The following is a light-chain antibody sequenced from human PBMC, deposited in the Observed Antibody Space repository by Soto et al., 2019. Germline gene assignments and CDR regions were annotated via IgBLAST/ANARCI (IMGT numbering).Light chain of an antibody. CDR1: QTISVY. V-gene: IGKV1-39*01. CDR3: QQRSNWPPIT. Sequence: DIQMTHSPSSLSASVLYRVIITFRASQTISVYLNWYQQIAGKAPKLLIYTASTLQTGVPSRFSGSGSGTDFTLTISSLEAEDFAVYYCQQRSNWPPITFGQGTRLEIK. CDR2: TAS. J-gene: IGKJ5*01.